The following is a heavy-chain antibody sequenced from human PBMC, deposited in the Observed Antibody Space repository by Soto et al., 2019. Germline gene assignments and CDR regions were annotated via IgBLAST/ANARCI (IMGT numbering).Heavy chain of an antibody. D-gene: IGHD6-19*01. J-gene: IGHJ3*02. CDR1: GFTFSSYS. V-gene: IGHV3-21*01. CDR2: ISSSSSYI. CDR3: ASPGIAVHDAFDI. Sequence: EVQLVESGGGLVKPGGSLRLSCAASGFTFSSYSMNWVRQAPGKGLEWVSSISSSSSYIYYADSVKGRFTISRDNAKSSLYLQMNSLRAEDTAVYYCASPGIAVHDAFDIWGQGTMVTVSS.